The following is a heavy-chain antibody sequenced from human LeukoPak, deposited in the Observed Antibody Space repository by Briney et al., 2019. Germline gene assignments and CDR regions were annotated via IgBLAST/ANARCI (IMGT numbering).Heavy chain of an antibody. V-gene: IGHV1-2*02. Sequence: GASVKVSCKASGYTFTGYYMHWVRQAPGQGLEWMGWINPNSGVTNSAQKFQGRVNMTRDTSISTAYMELSRLRSDDTAMYYCARDVGITVADSFDPWGQGTLVTVSS. CDR3: ARDVGITVADSFDP. CDR1: GYTFTGYY. CDR2: INPNSGVT. D-gene: IGHD6-19*01. J-gene: IGHJ5*02.